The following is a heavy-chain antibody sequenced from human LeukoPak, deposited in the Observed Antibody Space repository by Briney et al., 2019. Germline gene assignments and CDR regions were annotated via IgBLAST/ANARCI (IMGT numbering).Heavy chain of an antibody. CDR1: GFTFSDYY. D-gene: IGHD3-3*01. Sequence: GGSLRLSCAASGFTFSDYYMSWIRQAPGKGLEWVSYISSSGSTIYYADSVKGRFTISRDNAKNSLYLQMNSLRAEDTAVYYCAREPRGPDDFWNGVARYYYYGMDVWGQGTTVTVSS. CDR3: AREPRGPDDFWNGVARYYYYGMDV. CDR2: ISSSGSTI. V-gene: IGHV3-11*01. J-gene: IGHJ6*02.